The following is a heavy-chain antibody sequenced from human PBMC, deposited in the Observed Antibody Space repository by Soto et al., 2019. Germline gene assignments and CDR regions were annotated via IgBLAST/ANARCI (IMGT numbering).Heavy chain of an antibody. CDR1: GGTFSSYA. Sequence: SVKVSCKASGGTFSSYAISWVRQAPGQGLEWMGGIIPIFGTANYAQKFQGRVTITADESTSTAYMELSSLRSEDTAVYYCARDRNIVATIYNYYGMDVWGQGTTVTAP. CDR2: IIPIFGTA. CDR3: ARDRNIVATIYNYYGMDV. V-gene: IGHV1-69*13. D-gene: IGHD5-12*01. J-gene: IGHJ6*02.